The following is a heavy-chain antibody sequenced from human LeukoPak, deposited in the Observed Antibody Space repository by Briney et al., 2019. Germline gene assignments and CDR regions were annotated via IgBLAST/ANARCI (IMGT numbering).Heavy chain of an antibody. CDR2: ITGSSGTT. J-gene: IGHJ4*02. CDR3: ARGVYWSLDY. D-gene: IGHD1-1*01. Sequence: GGSLRLSCAASGFTFSSFFMTWVRQAPGKGLEWVSSITGSSGTTSYADSVKGRFTTSRDNSKNTVFLHMNSLRVEDTAVYYCARGVYWSLDYWGQGTPVTVSS. CDR1: GFTFSSFF. V-gene: IGHV3-23*01.